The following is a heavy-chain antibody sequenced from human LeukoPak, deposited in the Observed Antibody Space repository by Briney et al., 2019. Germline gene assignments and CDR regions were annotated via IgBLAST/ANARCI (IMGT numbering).Heavy chain of an antibody. Sequence: PSETLSLTCTVSGGSISSSSYYWGWIRQPPGKGLEGIGSIYYSGSPYYNPSLKSRVTISVDTSKNQFSLKLSSVTAADTAVYYCARLPIVVVVAATLWGQGTLVTVSS. D-gene: IGHD2-15*01. CDR1: GGSISSSSYY. CDR3: ARLPIVVVVAATL. CDR2: IYYSGSP. V-gene: IGHV4-39*01. J-gene: IGHJ4*02.